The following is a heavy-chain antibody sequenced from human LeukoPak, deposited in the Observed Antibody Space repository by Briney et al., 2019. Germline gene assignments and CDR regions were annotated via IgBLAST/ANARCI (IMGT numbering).Heavy chain of an antibody. CDR2: IYSGYST. D-gene: IGHD3-9*01. CDR3: ARTGWYYDILTGYPRDS. V-gene: IGHV3-53*01. J-gene: IGHJ4*02. Sequence: GGSLRLSCAASGFTVSSNYMSWVRQAPGKGLECVSVIYSGYSTFYSDSVKGRFTISRDNSKNTLYLQMNTLRAEDTAVYYCARTGWYYDILTGYPRDSWGQGTLVTVSS. CDR1: GFTVSSNY.